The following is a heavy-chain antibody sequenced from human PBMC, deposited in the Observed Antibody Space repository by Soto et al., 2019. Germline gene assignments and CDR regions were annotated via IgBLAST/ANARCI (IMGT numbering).Heavy chain of an antibody. Sequence: SSETLSLTCTVSNGSISTNGHYWTWIRQRPGKGLEWIAYIYYTGNSYYNPSLKSRLTISIDTSKNQFSLTLRSVTAADTAVYYCAREQWGFDSWGQGTLVTVSS. CDR1: NGSISTNGHY. D-gene: IGHD6-19*01. CDR3: AREQWGFDS. J-gene: IGHJ4*02. V-gene: IGHV4-31*03. CDR2: IYYTGNS.